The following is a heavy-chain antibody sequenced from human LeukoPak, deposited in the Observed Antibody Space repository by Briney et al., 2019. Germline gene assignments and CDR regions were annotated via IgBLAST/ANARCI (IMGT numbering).Heavy chain of an antibody. V-gene: IGHV3-23*01. CDR3: AKIVVPAAYYFYGMDI. CDR2: VSGNGLKT. Sequence: GGSLRLSCAASGFTFSRYYMAWVRQTPGKGLEWVSGVSGNGLKTFYADSVKGRFTISRDNPKKTVDLQMNNLRVEDSAIFYCAKIVVPAAYYFYGMDIWGPGTTVTVSS. D-gene: IGHD2-2*01. CDR1: GFTFSRYY. J-gene: IGHJ6*02.